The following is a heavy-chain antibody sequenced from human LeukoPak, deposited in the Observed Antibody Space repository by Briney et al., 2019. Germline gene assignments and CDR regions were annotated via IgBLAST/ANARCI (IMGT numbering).Heavy chain of an antibody. CDR1: GFTFSSYG. Sequence: GRSLRLSCVASGFTFSSYGMHWVRQAPGKGLEWVAVIWYDGSNKYYADSVKGRFTISRDNSKNTLYLQMTRLRAEGTAVYYCAREGFPVGGNIVYWGQGALVTVSS. V-gene: IGHV3-33*01. CDR3: AREGFPVGGNIVY. J-gene: IGHJ4*02. CDR2: IWYDGSNK. D-gene: IGHD4-23*01.